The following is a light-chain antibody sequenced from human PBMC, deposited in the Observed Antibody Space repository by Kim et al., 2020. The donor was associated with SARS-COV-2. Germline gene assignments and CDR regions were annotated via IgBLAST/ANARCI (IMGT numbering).Light chain of an antibody. V-gene: IGKV3-20*01. CDR3: QQYGSSPLYS. CDR2: GAA. CDR1: QSLVIKY. J-gene: IGKJ2*03. Sequence: SPGERATLSFRASQSLVIKYLAWYHRKPGQPPRLLIFGAANRATGIPDRFSGSGSARDFTIPISSLEHEDVAVYFCQQYGSSPLYSFGQGTKLEI.